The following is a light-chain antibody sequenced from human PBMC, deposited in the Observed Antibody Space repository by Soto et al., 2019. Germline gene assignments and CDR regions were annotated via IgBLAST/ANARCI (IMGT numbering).Light chain of an antibody. V-gene: IGKV3-15*01. J-gene: IGKJ5*01. Sequence: EIVMTQSPVTLSLSPGERATLSCRASQGINSYLAWYQQKPGQAPRLLIYGASTRATDIPARFSGSGSGTEFTLTITSLQSDDFAFYYCQQYNNWPLITFGQRTRLEIK. CDR2: GAS. CDR3: QQYNNWPLIT. CDR1: QGINSY.